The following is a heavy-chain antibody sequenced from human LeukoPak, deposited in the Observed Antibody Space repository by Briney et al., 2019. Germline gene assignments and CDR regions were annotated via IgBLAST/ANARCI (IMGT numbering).Heavy chain of an antibody. CDR3: ARGLGGNSRAAPYYFDY. CDR2: IYSGGST. D-gene: IGHD4-23*01. J-gene: IGHJ4*02. V-gene: IGHV3-66*02. Sequence: GGSLRLSCAASGLSVSSNYMSWVRQAPGKGLEWVSVIYSGGSTYYADSVKGRFTISRDKSKNTLYLQMNSLRAEDTAVYYCARGLGGNSRAAPYYFDYWGQGTLVTVSS. CDR1: GLSVSSNY.